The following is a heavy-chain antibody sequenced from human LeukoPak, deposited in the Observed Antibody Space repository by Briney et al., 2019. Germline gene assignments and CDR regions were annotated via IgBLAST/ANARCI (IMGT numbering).Heavy chain of an antibody. Sequence: GGSLRLSCAASGFTFSSYAMSWVRQAPGKGLEWVSAISGSGGSTYYADSVKGRFTISRDNSKNTLYLQMNSLRAEDTAVYYCEKDWPSYYFDSSGYHRDGWGQGTLVSVSS. CDR1: GFTFSSYA. CDR2: ISGSGGST. J-gene: IGHJ4*02. CDR3: EKDWPSYYFDSSGYHRDG. V-gene: IGHV3-23*01. D-gene: IGHD3-22*01.